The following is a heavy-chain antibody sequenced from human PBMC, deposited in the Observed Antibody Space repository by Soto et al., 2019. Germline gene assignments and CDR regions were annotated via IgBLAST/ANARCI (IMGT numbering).Heavy chain of an antibody. CDR3: ARRPNWGMDGLGV. CDR1: GFSLSTNGGG. D-gene: IGHD7-27*01. V-gene: IGHV2-5*01. Sequence: QITLKESGPTLVKPTQPLTLTCTFSGFSLSTNGGGVVWIRQPPGKALEWLALIYGNEVKRYSPSLKSRLTITKDTSKNQVVLTMTNMDPADTGTYYCARRPNWGMDGLGVWGQGTTVTVSS. J-gene: IGHJ6*02. CDR2: IYGNEVK.